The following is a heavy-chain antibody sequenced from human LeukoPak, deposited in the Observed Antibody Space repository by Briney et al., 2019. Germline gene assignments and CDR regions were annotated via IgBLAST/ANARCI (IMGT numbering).Heavy chain of an antibody. CDR2: IYHSGST. Sequence: SETLSLTCAVSGGSISSSNWWSWVRQPPGKGLEWIGEIYHSGSTNYNPSLKSRVTISVDTSKNQFSLKLSSVTAADTAVYYCARVGSPDAFDIWGQGTMVTVSS. CDR1: GGSISSSNW. J-gene: IGHJ3*02. CDR3: ARVGSPDAFDI. D-gene: IGHD1-26*01. V-gene: IGHV4-4*02.